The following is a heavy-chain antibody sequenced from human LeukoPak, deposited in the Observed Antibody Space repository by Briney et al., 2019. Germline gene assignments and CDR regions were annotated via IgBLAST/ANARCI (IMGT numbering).Heavy chain of an antibody. D-gene: IGHD2-2*03. Sequence: PSETLSLTCTVSGDSISGNYWNWIRQPAGKGPEWIGRIHSSGTTNYNPSLKSRITMSMEKSQNQFSLKLSSVTAADTAVYYCARDYTGYNWFDPWGQGNLVTVSS. CDR2: IHSSGTT. CDR1: GDSISGNY. J-gene: IGHJ5*02. V-gene: IGHV4-4*07. CDR3: ARDYTGYNWFDP.